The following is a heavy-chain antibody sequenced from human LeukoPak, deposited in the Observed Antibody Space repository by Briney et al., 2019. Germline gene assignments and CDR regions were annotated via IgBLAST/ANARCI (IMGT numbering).Heavy chain of an antibody. D-gene: IGHD2-15*01. V-gene: IGHV3-53*01. CDR1: GFTVSSNY. J-gene: IGHJ4*02. CDR3: ARDRRYCSGSSCYSGVDY. Sequence: PGRSLRLSSAASGFTVSSNYMTSVRQAPRERLEWVSDIYSGGSTYYGDSVKGRFTISRDNSKNTLYLKMNCLRAEDTAVYYCARDRRYCSGSSCYSGVDYWGQGTLVTVSS. CDR2: IYSGGST.